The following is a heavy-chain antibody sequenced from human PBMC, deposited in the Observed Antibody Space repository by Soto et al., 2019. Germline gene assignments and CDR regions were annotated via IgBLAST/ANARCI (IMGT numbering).Heavy chain of an antibody. Sequence: SETLSLTCSVSGGSISCKSYSWGWIRQPPGKGLEWIGTFYSSENTYYNPSLKSRVSRSVDTFKNQFSLKLISVTAVDTAVYYCARLAGYCSGKSCHGDYAMDVWGQGTTVT. CDR2: FYSSENT. J-gene: IGHJ6*02. CDR3: ARLAGYCSGKSCHGDYAMDV. D-gene: IGHD2-15*01. CDR1: GGSISCKSYS. V-gene: IGHV4-39*01.